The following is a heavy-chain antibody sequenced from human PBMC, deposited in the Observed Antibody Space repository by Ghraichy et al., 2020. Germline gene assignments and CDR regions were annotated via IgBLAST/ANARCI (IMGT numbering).Heavy chain of an antibody. J-gene: IGHJ2*01. V-gene: IGHV4-31*03. Sequence: SETLSLTCTVSGGSIISGGYYWSWIRQHPGKGLEWIGYIYYSGSTYYNPSLKSRVTISVDTSKNQFSLKLSSVTAADTAVYYCARESMVQGVIANNWYFELWGRGTLVTVSA. D-gene: IGHD3-10*01. CDR1: GGSIISGGYY. CDR2: IYYSGST. CDR3: ARESMVQGVIANNWYFEL.